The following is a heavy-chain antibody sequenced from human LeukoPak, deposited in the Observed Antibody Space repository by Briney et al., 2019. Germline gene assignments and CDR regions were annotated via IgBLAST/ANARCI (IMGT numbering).Heavy chain of an antibody. D-gene: IGHD6-13*01. CDR3: AKDIAASN. CDR1: GFTFSSYG. Sequence: GRSLRLSCAASGFTFSSYGMHWVRQAPGKGLEWVAVISYDGSNKYYADSVKGRFTISRDNSKNTLYLQMNSLRAEDTAVYYCAKDIAASNWGQGTLVTVSS. J-gene: IGHJ4*02. CDR2: ISYDGSNK. V-gene: IGHV3-30*18.